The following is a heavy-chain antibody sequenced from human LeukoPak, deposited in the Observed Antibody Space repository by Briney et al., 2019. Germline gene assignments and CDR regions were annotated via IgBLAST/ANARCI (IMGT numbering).Heavy chain of an antibody. J-gene: IGHJ4*02. CDR1: GGSFSGYY. Sequence: PSETLSLTCAVYGGSFSGYYWSGIRQPPGKGLEWIGEINHSGSTHYNPSLKSRVTISVDTSKNQFSLKLSSVTAADTAVYYCARGETSRCSSTSCYRGFYYWGQGTLVTVSS. CDR2: INHSGST. V-gene: IGHV4-34*01. CDR3: ARGETSRCSSTSCYRGFYY. D-gene: IGHD2-2*02.